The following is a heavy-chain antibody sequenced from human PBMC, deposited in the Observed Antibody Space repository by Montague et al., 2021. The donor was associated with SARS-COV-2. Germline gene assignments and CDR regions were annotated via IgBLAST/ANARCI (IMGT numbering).Heavy chain of an antibody. D-gene: IGHD1/OR15-1a*01. CDR3: AGGQQMNYFDF. V-gene: IGHV4-59*13. CDR1: GASITTYY. Sequence: SETLSLTCAVSGASITTYYWSWIRQPPGKGLEWIGHINYNEKTNYNPSLKSRVTISMDTPKNHFSLKVTPVTAADTALYFCAGGQQMNYFDFWGQATLVTVSS. CDR2: INYNEKT. J-gene: IGHJ4*02.